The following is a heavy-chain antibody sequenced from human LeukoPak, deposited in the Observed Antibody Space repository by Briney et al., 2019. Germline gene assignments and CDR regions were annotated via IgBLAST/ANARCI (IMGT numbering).Heavy chain of an antibody. CDR1: GGSISSSPYY. CDR3: ARDSFYYDSSGYFKSNKNWFDP. D-gene: IGHD3-22*01. CDR2: IYYSGST. J-gene: IGHJ5*02. V-gene: IGHV4-39*07. Sequence: SETLSLTCTVSGGSISSSPYYWGWIRQPPGKGLEGIGSIYYSGSTYYKSSLKSRVTISVDTSKNQFSLKLTSVTAADTAVYYCARDSFYYDSSGYFKSNKNWFDPWGQGTLVTVSS.